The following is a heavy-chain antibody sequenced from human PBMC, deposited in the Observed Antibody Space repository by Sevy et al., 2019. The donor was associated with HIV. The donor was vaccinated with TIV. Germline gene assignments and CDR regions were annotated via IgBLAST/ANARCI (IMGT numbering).Heavy chain of an antibody. J-gene: IGHJ4*02. CDR2: IKQDGSEK. CDR1: GFTFSNYW. Sequence: GGSLRLSCAASGFTFSNYWMTWVRQAPGKGLEWVANIKQDGSEKYYVDSVKGRFTISRDNAKNSLYLQMNSLRAEDTAVYYCAKTYCSSTSCHYYFDYWGQGTLVTVSS. V-gene: IGHV3-7*01. CDR3: AKTYCSSTSCHYYFDY. D-gene: IGHD2-2*01.